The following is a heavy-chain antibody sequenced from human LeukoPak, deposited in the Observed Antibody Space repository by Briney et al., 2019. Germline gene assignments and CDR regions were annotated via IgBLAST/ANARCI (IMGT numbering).Heavy chain of an antibody. CDR2: INPSGGST. J-gene: IGHJ5*02. V-gene: IGHV1-46*01. CDR1: GYTFTSYY. Sequence: GASVKVSCKASGYTFTSYYMHWVRQAPGQGLEWMGVINPSGGSTGYAQKFQGRVTMTRDTSTSTVYMELSSLRSEDTAVYYCARGLLGDYGDYVPFFDPWGQGTLVTVSS. CDR3: ARGLLGDYGDYVPFFDP. D-gene: IGHD4-17*01.